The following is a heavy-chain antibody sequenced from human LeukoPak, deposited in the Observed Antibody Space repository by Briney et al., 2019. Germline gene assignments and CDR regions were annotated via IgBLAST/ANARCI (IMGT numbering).Heavy chain of an antibody. CDR3: TTDHFYYYGMDV. D-gene: IGHD3-3*02. Sequence: GGSLRLSCAASGFTLSNAWMSWVRQAPGKGLEWVGLIKSKTDGGTTDYSAPVKGRFTISRDDTKNTLYLQMNSLNTEDTAVYCCTTDHFYYYGMDVWGQGTTVTVSS. CDR2: IKSKTDGGTT. J-gene: IGHJ6*02. CDR1: GFTLSNAW. V-gene: IGHV3-15*01.